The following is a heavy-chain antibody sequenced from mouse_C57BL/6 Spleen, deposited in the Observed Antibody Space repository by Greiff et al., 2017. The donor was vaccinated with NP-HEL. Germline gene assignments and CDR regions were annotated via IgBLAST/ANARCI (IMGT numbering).Heavy chain of an antibody. J-gene: IGHJ4*01. CDR3: ARHSKDYYAMDY. Sequence: QVQLKQPGAELVMPGASVKLSCKASGYTFTSYWMHWVKQRPGQGLEWIGEIDPSDSYTNYNQKFKGKSTLTVDKSSSTAYMQLSSLTSEDSAVYYCARHSKDYYAMDYWGQGTSVTVSS. CDR2: IDPSDSYT. CDR1: GYTFTSYW. V-gene: IGHV1-69*01. D-gene: IGHD2-5*01.